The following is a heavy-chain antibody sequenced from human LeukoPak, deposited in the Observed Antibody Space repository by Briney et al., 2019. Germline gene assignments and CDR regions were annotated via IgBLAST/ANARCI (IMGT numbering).Heavy chain of an antibody. CDR1: GFTFRSYA. D-gene: IGHD4/OR15-4a*01. J-gene: IGHJ3*02. CDR3: AKEVRANDVFDI. V-gene: IGHV3-23*01. Sequence: GGSLRLSCAGSGFTFRSYAMGWVRQAPGKGLEWVSGISASGGSTYYADSVKGRFTISRDNSKNTLDLQMNSLRAEDTAVYYCAKEVRANDVFDIWGQGTMVTVSS. CDR2: ISASGGST.